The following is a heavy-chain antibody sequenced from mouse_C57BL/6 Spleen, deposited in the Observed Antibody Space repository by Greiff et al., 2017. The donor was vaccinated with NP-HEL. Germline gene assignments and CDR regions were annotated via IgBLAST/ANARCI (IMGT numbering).Heavy chain of an antibody. Sequence: VQLQQSGPELVKPGASVKISCKASGYTFTDYYMNWVKQSHGKSLEWIGDINPNNGGTSYNQKFKGKATLTVDKSSSTAYMELRSLTSEDSAVYYCARSDYGISYWGQGTTLTVSS. J-gene: IGHJ2*01. D-gene: IGHD1-1*01. CDR3: ARSDYGISY. CDR1: GYTFTDYY. V-gene: IGHV1-26*01. CDR2: INPNNGGT.